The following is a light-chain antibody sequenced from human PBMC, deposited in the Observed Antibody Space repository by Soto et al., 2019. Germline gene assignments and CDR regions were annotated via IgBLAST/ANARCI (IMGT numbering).Light chain of an antibody. Sequence: QSVLTQPASVSGSPGQSITISCTGTSSDVGTRNFVSWYQQHPGNAPKLMIYQVTNRPSGVSNRFSGSKSGNTASLTISGLQAEDEADYYCSSYTDSTNYVFGTGTKVTVL. CDR1: SSDVGTRNF. CDR3: SSYTDSTNYV. J-gene: IGLJ1*01. CDR2: QVT. V-gene: IGLV2-14*01.